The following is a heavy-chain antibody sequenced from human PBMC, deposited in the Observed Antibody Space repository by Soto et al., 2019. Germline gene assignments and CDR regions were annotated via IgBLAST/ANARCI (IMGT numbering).Heavy chain of an antibody. V-gene: IGHV3-23*01. J-gene: IGHJ3*02. D-gene: IGHD6-13*01. CDR3: AKQSSSWQLTIDAFDI. Sequence: GGSLRLSCAASGFTFSSYAMSWVRQAPGKGLEWVSAISGSGGSTYYADSVKGRFTISIDNSKNTLYLQMNSLRAEDTAVYYCAKQSSSWQLTIDAFDIWGQGTMVTVSS. CDR2: ISGSGGST. CDR1: GFTFSSYA.